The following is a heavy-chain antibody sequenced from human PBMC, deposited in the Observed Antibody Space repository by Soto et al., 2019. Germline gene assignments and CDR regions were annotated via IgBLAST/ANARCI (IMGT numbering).Heavy chain of an antibody. CDR3: ARDGASIAADPHLYYYYGMDV. Sequence: QVQLVESGGGVVQPGRSLRLSCAASGFTFSSYAMHWVRQAPGKGLEWVAVISYDGSNKYYADSVKGRFTISRDNSKNTLYLQMNSLRAEDTAVHYCARDGASIAADPHLYYYYGMDVWGQGTTVTVSS. D-gene: IGHD6-13*01. J-gene: IGHJ6*02. CDR2: ISYDGSNK. CDR1: GFTFSSYA. V-gene: IGHV3-30-3*01.